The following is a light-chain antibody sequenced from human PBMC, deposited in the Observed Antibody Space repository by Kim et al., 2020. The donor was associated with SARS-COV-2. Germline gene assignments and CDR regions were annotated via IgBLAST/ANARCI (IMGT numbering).Light chain of an antibody. CDR1: QSVSSSY. J-gene: IGKJ1*01. CDR3: QQYGSSPRT. Sequence: SPGERAAVSCRASQSVSSSYLAWYQQKPGQAPRLLLYGASSRATGIPDRFSGSGSGTDFTLTISRLEPEEIAVYYCQQYGSSPRTFGQGTKVDIK. V-gene: IGKV3-20*01. CDR2: GAS.